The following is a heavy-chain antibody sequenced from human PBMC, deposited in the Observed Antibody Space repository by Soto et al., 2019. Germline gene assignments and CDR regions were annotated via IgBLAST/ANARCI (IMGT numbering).Heavy chain of an antibody. CDR2: IFSNDEK. CDR1: GFSLSNARMG. J-gene: IGHJ4*02. Sequence: QVTLKESGPVLVKPTGTLTLTCTVSGFSLSNARMGVSWIRQPPGKALEWLAHIFSNDEKSYSTSLKSRFTISKDTSKSQVVLTMTNLDPVDTATYYCARINDILTGFDYWGQGTLVTVSS. CDR3: ARINDILTGFDY. V-gene: IGHV2-26*01. D-gene: IGHD3-9*01.